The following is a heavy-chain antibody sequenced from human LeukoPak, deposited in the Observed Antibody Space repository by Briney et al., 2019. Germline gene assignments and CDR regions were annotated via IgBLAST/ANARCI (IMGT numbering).Heavy chain of an antibody. D-gene: IGHD3-22*01. V-gene: IGHV4-59*08. Sequence: PSETLSLTCTVSGGSISSYYWSWIRQPPGKGLEWIGYIYYSGSTSYNPSLKSRVTISVDTSKNQFSLRLSSVTAADTSVYYCARYDSSGLDYWGQGNLVTVSS. CDR1: GGSISSYY. CDR2: IYYSGST. J-gene: IGHJ4*02. CDR3: ARYDSSGLDY.